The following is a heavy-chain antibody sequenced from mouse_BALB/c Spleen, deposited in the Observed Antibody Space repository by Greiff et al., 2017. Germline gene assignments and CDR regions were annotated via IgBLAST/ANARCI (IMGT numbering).Heavy chain of an antibody. CDR2: IYPGDGDT. J-gene: IGHJ3*01. V-gene: IGHV1-82*01. CDR1: GYAFSSSW. D-gene: IGHD2-3*01. CDR3: AIYDPAWFAY. Sequence: QVQLQQSGPELVKPGASVKISCKASGYAFSSSWMNWVKQRPGQGLEWIGRIYPGDGDTNYNGKFKGKATLTADKSSRTAYMQLSSLTSVDAAVYFCAIYDPAWFAYWGEGTLVTVSA.